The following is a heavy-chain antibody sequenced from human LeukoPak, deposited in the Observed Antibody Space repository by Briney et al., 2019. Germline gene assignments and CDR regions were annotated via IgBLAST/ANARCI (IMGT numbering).Heavy chain of an antibody. Sequence: GGSLRLSCAASGFTFSSYWMHWVRQAPGKGLVWVSAITGSGGRTYYADSVKGRFTISRDNSKNTLYLQMNSLRVEDTAVYYCAKGGRITMLRGVQRDHYFDYWGQGTLVTVSS. J-gene: IGHJ4*02. V-gene: IGHV3-23*01. CDR2: ITGSGGRT. CDR3: AKGGRITMLRGVQRDHYFDY. CDR1: GFTFSSYW. D-gene: IGHD3-10*01.